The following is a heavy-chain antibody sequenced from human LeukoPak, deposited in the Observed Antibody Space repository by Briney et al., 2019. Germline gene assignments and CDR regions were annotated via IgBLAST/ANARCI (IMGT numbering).Heavy chain of an antibody. Sequence: SETLSLTCTVSGGSLSSYYWSWIRQPAGKGLEWIGRIYTSGSTNYNPSLKSRVTMSVDTSKNQFSLKLSSVTAADTAVYYCARGGRLLWFGEFHYYYYYMDVWGKGTTVTVSS. V-gene: IGHV4-4*07. CDR3: ARGGRLLWFGEFHYYYYYMDV. J-gene: IGHJ6*03. CDR1: GGSLSSYY. CDR2: IYTSGST. D-gene: IGHD3-10*01.